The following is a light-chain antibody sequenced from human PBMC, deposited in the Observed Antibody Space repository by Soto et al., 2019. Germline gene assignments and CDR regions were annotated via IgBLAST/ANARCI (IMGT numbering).Light chain of an antibody. J-gene: IGKJ1*01. CDR1: QSVSSN. CDR2: GAS. Sequence: VMTQSPATLSLSPGDRATLSCRGSQSVSSNLAWYQQKPGQAPRLLIYGASTRATGIPARFSGSGSGTDFTLTISSLQSEDFAVYYCKQYNNWPTCGQGTKVDIK. CDR3: KQYNNWPT. V-gene: IGKV3-15*01.